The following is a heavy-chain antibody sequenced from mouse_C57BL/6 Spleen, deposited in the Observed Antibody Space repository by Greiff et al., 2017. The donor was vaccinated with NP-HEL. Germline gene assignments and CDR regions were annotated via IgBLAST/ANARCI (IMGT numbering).Heavy chain of an antibody. Sequence: VQLQQSGAELVRPGASVTLSCKASGYTFTDYEMHWVKQTPVHGLEWIGAIDPETGGTAYNQKFKGTAILTADKSSSTAYRELRSLTSEDSAVYYGTRHGRFCAYGGQGTLVTVSA. CDR3: TRHGRFCAY. CDR1: GYTFTDYE. V-gene: IGHV1-15*01. J-gene: IGHJ3*01. CDR2: IDPETGGT. D-gene: IGHD1-1*01.